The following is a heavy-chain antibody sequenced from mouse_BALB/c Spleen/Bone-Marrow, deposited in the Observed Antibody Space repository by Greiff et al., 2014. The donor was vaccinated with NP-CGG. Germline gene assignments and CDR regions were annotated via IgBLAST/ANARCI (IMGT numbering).Heavy chain of an antibody. J-gene: IGHJ4*01. CDR3: AGFGITKEEGYYYAMDY. V-gene: IGHV14-3*02. Sequence: EVKLQESGAELVKPGASVKLSCTASGFNIKDTYMHWVKQRPEQGLEWIGRIDPADGNTKYDPKFQSKATITADTSSNTAYLQLSSLTSEDTAVYYCAGFGITKEEGYYYAMDYWGQGTSVTVSS. CDR1: GFNIKDTY. CDR2: IDPADGNT. D-gene: IGHD2-4*01.